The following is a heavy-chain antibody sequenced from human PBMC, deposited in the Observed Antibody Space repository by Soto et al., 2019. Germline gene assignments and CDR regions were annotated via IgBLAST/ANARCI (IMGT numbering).Heavy chain of an antibody. V-gene: IGHV1-2*02. CDR3: ARYAIYDFWSGYYDSSPYYYYGMDV. D-gene: IGHD3-3*01. CDR1: GYTFTGYY. Sequence: ASVKVSCKASGYTFTGYYMHWVQQAPGQGLEWMGWINPNSGGTNYAQKFQGRVTMTRDTSISTAYMELSRLRSDDTAVYYCARYAIYDFWSGYYDSSPYYYYGMDVWGQGTTVTVSS. CDR2: INPNSGGT. J-gene: IGHJ6*02.